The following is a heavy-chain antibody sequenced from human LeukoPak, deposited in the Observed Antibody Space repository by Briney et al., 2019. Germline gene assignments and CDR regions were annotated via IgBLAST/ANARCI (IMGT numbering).Heavy chain of an antibody. V-gene: IGHV1-18*01. CDR2: ISAYNGNT. CDR3: ARDTMVRGVIIPHLDH. CDR1: GYTFTSYG. J-gene: IGHJ4*02. Sequence: ASVKVSCKASGYTFTSYGISWVRQAPGQGLEWMGWISAYNGNTNYAQKLQGRVTMTTDTSTSTAYMELRSLRSDDTAVYYCARDTMVRGVIIPHLDHWGQGTLVTVSS. D-gene: IGHD3-10*01.